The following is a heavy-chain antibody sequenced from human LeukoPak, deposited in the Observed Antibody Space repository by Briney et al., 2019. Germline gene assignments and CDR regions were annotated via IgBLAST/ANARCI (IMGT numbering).Heavy chain of an antibody. V-gene: IGHV3-7*01. CDR1: GFTFSSYW. D-gene: IGHD5-12*01. CDR3: AREYSAVGTNPPYYFDY. CDR2: IKQDGSEK. J-gene: IGHJ4*02. Sequence: GGSLRLSCAASGFTFSSYWMSWIRQAPGKGLEWVANIKQDGSEKYYVDSVKGRFTISRDNAKNSLYLQMNSLRAEDTAVYYCAREYSAVGTNPPYYFDYWGQGTLVTVSS.